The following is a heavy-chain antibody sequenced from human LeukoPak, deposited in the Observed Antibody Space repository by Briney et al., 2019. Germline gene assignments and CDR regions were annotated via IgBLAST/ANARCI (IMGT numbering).Heavy chain of an antibody. J-gene: IGHJ6*03. CDR2: ISGSGGST. CDR1: GFTFSSYA. D-gene: IGHD3-22*01. Sequence: PGGSLRLSCAASGFTFSSYAMSWVRQAPGKGLEWVSAISGSGGSTYYADSVKGRFTISRDNAKNSLYLQMNSLRAEDTAVYYCARSYYYDSSGYYLSDYMDVWGKGTTVTVSS. CDR3: ARSYYYDSSGYYLSDYMDV. V-gene: IGHV3-23*01.